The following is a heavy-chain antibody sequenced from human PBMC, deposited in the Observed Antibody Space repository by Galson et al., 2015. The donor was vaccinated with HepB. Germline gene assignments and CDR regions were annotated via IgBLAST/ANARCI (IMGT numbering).Heavy chain of an antibody. CDR3: AMRFDILTGSDYFDL. CDR2: IYYSGST. Sequence: LSLTCTVSGGSISSYYWSWIRQPPGKGLEWIGYIYYSGSTNYNPSLKSRVTISVDTSKNQFSLKLSSVTAADTAVYYCAMRFDILTGSDYFDLWGRGTLVTVSS. D-gene: IGHD3-9*01. CDR1: GGSISSYY. V-gene: IGHV4-59*01. J-gene: IGHJ2*01.